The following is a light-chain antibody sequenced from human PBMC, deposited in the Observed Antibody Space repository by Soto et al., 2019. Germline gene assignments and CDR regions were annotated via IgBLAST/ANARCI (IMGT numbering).Light chain of an antibody. J-gene: IGKJ1*01. CDR3: QQYNNWPWT. Sequence: EIVMTQFPATLSVSPGERATLSCRASQSVNNNLAWYQQKSGQAPRLLIYGASTRATGIPATFSGSGSGTEFTLTISSLQSEDVAVYFCQQYNNWPWTFGQGTKVEIK. CDR2: GAS. CDR1: QSVNNN. V-gene: IGKV3-15*01.